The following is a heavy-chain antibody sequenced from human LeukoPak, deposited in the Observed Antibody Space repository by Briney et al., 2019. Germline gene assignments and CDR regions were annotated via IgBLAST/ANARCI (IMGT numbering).Heavy chain of an antibody. V-gene: IGHV1-18*01. CDR3: ALFIPSVGQEAFDI. CDR1: GYTFTSYG. Sequence: GASVKVSCKASGYTFTSYGISWVRQAPGQGLEWMGWISAYNGNTNYAQKLQGRVTMTEDTSTDTAYMELSSLRSEDTAVYYCALFIPSVGQEAFDIWGQGTMVTVSS. D-gene: IGHD2-21*01. CDR2: ISAYNGNT. J-gene: IGHJ3*02.